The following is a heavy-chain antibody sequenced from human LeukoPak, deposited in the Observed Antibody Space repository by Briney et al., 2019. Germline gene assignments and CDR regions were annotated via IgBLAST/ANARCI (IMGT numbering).Heavy chain of an antibody. D-gene: IGHD3-22*01. J-gene: IGHJ6*03. CDR2: IYHSGST. CDR1: GVSITTYY. CDR3: ARSSEGRYYYDSSGYSYYYYYMDV. Sequence: PSETLSLTCTVSGVSITTYYWSWIRQPPGKGLEWIGYIYHSGSTNYNPSLKSRVTISVDTSKNQFSLKLNPVTAADTAVYYCARSSEGRYYYDSSGYSYYYYYMDVWGKGTTVTISS. V-gene: IGHV4-59*13.